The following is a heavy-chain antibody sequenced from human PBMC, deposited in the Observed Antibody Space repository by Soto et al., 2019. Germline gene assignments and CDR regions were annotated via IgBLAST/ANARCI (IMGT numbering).Heavy chain of an antibody. CDR1: GFTFSSSA. D-gene: IGHD3-3*01. V-gene: IGHV3-23*01. CDR2: ISGSGSNP. Sequence: EVQVLESGGGLGQPGGSLRLSCAASGFTFSSSAMSWVRQAPGQGLEWVSAISGSGSNPYYADSVKGRFTISRDNSKNTLYRQVNSLRAEDNALCYYAKTASMTIRDSFDRWGQGALVTVSS. J-gene: IGHJ4*02. CDR3: AKTASMTIRDSFDR.